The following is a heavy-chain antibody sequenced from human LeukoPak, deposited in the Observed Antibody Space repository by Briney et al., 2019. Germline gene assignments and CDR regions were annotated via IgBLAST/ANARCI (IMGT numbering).Heavy chain of an antibody. J-gene: IGHJ4*02. CDR2: INKDGNKK. Sequence: PGGSLRLSCAASGFTFSGYWMNWVRQAPGKGLKWVANINKDGNKKYYVDSVKGRFTISRDNAKNSLYLLMNSLRAEHTALYYCAKVQQLATIYYFDYCGQGSLVTVSS. CDR1: GFTFSGYW. V-gene: IGHV3-7*05. D-gene: IGHD6-13*01. CDR3: AKVQQLATIYYFDY.